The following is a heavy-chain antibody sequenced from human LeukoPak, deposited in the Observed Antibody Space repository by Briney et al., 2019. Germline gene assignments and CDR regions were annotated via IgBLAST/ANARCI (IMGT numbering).Heavy chain of an antibody. D-gene: IGHD6-13*01. CDR3: ARDPNLRPAAGTYTFDY. Sequence: SVKVSCKASGGTFSSYAISWVRQAPGQGLEWMGRIIPIFGTANYAQKFQGRVTITTDESTSTAYMELSSLRSEDTAVYYCARDPNLRPAAGTYTFDYWGQGTLVTVSS. V-gene: IGHV1-69*05. J-gene: IGHJ4*02. CDR1: GGTFSSYA. CDR2: IIPIFGTA.